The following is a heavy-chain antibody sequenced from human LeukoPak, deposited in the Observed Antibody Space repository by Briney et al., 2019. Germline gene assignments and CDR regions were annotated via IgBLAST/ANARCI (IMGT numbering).Heavy chain of an antibody. CDR3: ARALSGSYPFDY. V-gene: IGHV4-38-2*01. Sequence: PSETLSLTCAVSGYSISSGYYWGWIRQPPGKGLEWIGSIYHSGSTYYNPSLKSRVTISVDTSKNQFSLKLSSVTAADTAVYYCARALSGSYPFDYWGQGTLVTVSS. CDR2: IYHSGST. CDR1: GYSISSGYY. J-gene: IGHJ4*02. D-gene: IGHD1-26*01.